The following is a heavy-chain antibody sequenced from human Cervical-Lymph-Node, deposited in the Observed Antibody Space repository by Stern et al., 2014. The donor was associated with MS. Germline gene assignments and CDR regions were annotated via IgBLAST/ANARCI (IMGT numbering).Heavy chain of an antibody. CDR2: IYLDGDK. V-gene: IGHV2-5*02. CDR1: GFSVATAGVG. D-gene: IGHD2-15*01. J-gene: IGHJ4*02. CDR3: AHSRVKYCRGGTCYSSLFDY. Sequence: QVTLKESGPTLVKPTQTVTLTCTLSGFSVATAGVGVGWIRQPPGKALEWLALIYLDGDKLYSPSLKNRLTIIKDTSKNQVVLTMTNVDPVDTATYYRAHSRVKYCRGGTCYSSLFDYWGQGTLVTVSS.